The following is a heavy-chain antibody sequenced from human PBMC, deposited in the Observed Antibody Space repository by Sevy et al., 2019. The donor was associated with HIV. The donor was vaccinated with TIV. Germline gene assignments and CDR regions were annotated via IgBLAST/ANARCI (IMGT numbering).Heavy chain of an antibody. V-gene: IGHV3-48*01. J-gene: IGHJ4*02. CDR3: ARANRGYSPDY. CDR1: GFTFSSYS. Sequence: SCAASGFTFSSYSMNWVRQAPGKGLEWVSYISSSSSTIYNADSVKGRFTISRDNAKNSLYLQMNSLRAEDTAVYYCARANRGYSPDYWGQGTLVTVSS. D-gene: IGHD5-18*01. CDR2: ISSSSSTI.